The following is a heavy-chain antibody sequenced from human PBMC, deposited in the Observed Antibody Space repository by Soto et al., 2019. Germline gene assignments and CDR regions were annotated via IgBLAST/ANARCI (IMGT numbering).Heavy chain of an antibody. Sequence: GGSLRLSCAASGFTFNTYGMHWVRQAPGKGLEWVAVISYDGSNKYYADSVKGRFTISRDNSKNTLYLQMNSLRAEDTAVYYCAKRISGQGIDYWGQGTLVTVSS. CDR2: ISYDGSNK. CDR1: GFTFNTYG. CDR3: AKRISGQGIDY. J-gene: IGHJ4*02. D-gene: IGHD2-21*01. V-gene: IGHV3-30*18.